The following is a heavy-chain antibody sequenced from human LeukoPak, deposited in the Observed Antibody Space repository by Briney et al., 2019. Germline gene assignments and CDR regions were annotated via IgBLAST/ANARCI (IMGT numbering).Heavy chain of an antibody. J-gene: IGHJ3*02. CDR3: AKDSGELLYGDAFDI. D-gene: IGHD3-10*01. CDR1: GFTFSSYG. Sequence: GRSLRLSCAASGFTFSSYGMHWVRQAPGKGLEWVAVIWYDGSNKYYADSVKGRFTISRDNSKNMLYLQMNSLRAEDTAVYYCAKDSGELLYGDAFDIWGQGTMVRVSS. V-gene: IGHV3-33*06. CDR2: IWYDGSNK.